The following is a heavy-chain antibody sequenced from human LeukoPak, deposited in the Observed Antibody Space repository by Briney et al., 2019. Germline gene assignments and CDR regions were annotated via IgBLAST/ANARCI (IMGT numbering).Heavy chain of an antibody. CDR2: IYYSGST. CDR1: GGSISSSSYY. V-gene: IGHV4-39*01. Sequence: SETLSLTCTVSGGSISSSSYYWGWIRQPPGKGLEWIGSIYYSGSTYYNPSLKSRVTISVDTSKNQFSLKLSSVTAADTAVYYCARQLGYCDSSGSAFDIWGQGTMVTVSS. J-gene: IGHJ3*02. D-gene: IGHD3-22*01. CDR3: ARQLGYCDSSGSAFDI.